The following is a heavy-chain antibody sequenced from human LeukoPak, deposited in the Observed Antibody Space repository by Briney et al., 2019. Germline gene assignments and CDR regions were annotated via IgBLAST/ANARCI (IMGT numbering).Heavy chain of an antibody. V-gene: IGHV3-23*01. D-gene: IGHD2-21*01. CDR2: VSGSGGST. J-gene: IGHJ4*02. CDR1: GFTFSTNA. CDR3: AKDEGGNCFDY. Sequence: HPAGSLRLSSPASGFTFSTNAMSWVSQAPGKGLEWGSAVSGSGGSTYYADYVQGRLTISRDNSKNTLYLQMNSLRAEDTAVYYCAKDEGGNCFDYWGQGTLVTVSS.